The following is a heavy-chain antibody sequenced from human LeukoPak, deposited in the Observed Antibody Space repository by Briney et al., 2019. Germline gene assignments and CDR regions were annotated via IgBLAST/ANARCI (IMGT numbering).Heavy chain of an antibody. V-gene: IGHV3-48*03. J-gene: IGHJ4*02. CDR1: GFTFSSYE. CDR3: ARGRGKLDY. D-gene: IGHD3-10*01. CDR2: ISSSGSTI. Sequence: GGSLRHSYAASGFTFSSYEINWVRQAPGKGLEWVSYISSSGSTIYYADSVKGRFTISRDNAKNSLYLQMNSLRAEDTAVYYCARGRGKLDYWGQGTLVTVSS.